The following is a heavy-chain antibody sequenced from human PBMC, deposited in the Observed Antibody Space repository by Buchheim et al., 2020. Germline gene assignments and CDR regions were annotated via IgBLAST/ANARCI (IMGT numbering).Heavy chain of an antibody. V-gene: IGHV4-30-4*01. CDR2: IYSSGRP. Sequence: QVQLQESGPGLVKPSQTLSLTCTVSGGSISSGVYYWSWIRQPPGKGLEWIGYIYSSGRPYYNPSLKSRVTLSVDTSKHPFSLKLSAVTAADTAEYYGAREGRSVYDSSGYYFDWFDPWGQGTL. CDR3: AREGRSVYDSSGYYFDWFDP. CDR1: GGSISSGVYY. J-gene: IGHJ5*02. D-gene: IGHD3-22*01.